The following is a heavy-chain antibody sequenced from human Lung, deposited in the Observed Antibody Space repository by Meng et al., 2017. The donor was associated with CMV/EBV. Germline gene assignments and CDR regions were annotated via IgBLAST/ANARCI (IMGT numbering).Heavy chain of an antibody. CDR2: IYYSGST. D-gene: IGHD4-11*01. CDR1: GGSISSGDYY. Sequence: QVQLQESGPGLVKPSQTLSLTGPVSGGSISSGDYYWSWIRQPPGKGLEWIGYIYYSGSTYYNPSLKSRVTISVDTSKNQFSLKLSSVTAADTAVYYCAREDSNREEDWFDPWGQGTLVTVSS. V-gene: IGHV4-30-4*08. J-gene: IGHJ5*02. CDR3: AREDSNREEDWFDP.